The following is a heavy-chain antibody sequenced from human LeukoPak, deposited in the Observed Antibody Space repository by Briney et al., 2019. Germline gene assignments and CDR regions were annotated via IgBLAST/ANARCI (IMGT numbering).Heavy chain of an antibody. D-gene: IGHD6-25*01. V-gene: IGHV3-33*01. J-gene: IGHJ6*03. CDR2: IWYDGSSK. CDR1: GFYFSSYP. Sequence: GGSLSLSCVASGFYFSSYPMHWVRQAPGKGLEWVALIWYDGSSKYYADSVKGRFTISRDNSKNTVYLQMDSLRAEDTAVYYCARLMSEAARYYYYYYMDVWGKGTTVTVSS. CDR3: ARLMSEAARYYYYYYMDV.